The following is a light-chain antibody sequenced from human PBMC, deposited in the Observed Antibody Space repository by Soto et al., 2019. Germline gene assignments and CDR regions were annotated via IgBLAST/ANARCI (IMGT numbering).Light chain of an antibody. CDR3: GSYSSSSTLVV. CDR1: SSDVGGFLY. Sequence: QSVLTQPASVSGSPGQSITISCTGTSSDVGGFLYVSWFQQHPGKAPKLMIYSVSNRPSGISNRFSGSKSGNTASLTISGLQAEDEADYYCGSYSSSSTLVVFGGGTKVTVL. J-gene: IGLJ2*01. CDR2: SVS. V-gene: IGLV2-14*01.